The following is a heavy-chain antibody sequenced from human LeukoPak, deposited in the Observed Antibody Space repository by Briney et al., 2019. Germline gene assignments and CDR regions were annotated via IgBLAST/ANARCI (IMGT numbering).Heavy chain of an antibody. Sequence: ASVKVSCKASGYTFTSYGISWVRQAPGQGLEWMGWINAYNGNTNYAQKLQGRVTMTTDTSTSTAYMELRSLRSADMAVYYCARVVFTDLKAGDYWGKGTLVTVS. V-gene: IGHV1-18*03. D-gene: IGHD2-15*01. J-gene: IGHJ4*02. CDR2: INAYNGNT. CDR3: ARVVFTDLKAGDY. CDR1: GYTFTSYG.